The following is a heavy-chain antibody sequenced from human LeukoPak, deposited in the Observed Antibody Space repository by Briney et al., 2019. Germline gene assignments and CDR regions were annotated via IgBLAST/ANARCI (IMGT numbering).Heavy chain of an antibody. V-gene: IGHV3-53*01. D-gene: IGHD4-23*01. CDR2: IYSGGST. CDR3: ARDIRDSGGSGWFDP. J-gene: IGHJ5*02. CDR1: GFTVSSNY. Sequence: GGSLRLSCAASGFTVSSNYMSWVRQAPGKGLEWVSVIYSGGSTYYADSVKGRFTISRDNSKNTLYLQMNSLRAEDTAVYYCARDIRDSGGSGWFDPWGQGTLVTVSS.